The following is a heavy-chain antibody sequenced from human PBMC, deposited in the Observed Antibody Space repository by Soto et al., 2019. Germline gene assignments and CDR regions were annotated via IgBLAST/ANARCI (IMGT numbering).Heavy chain of an antibody. CDR3: ARADRTLVTTYGLDV. CDR1: GGSFSGFY. Sequence: SETLPFTCAVSGGSFSGFYWTWIRQPPGEGLEWIGENNHSGTTNFNPSLRSRLTISLDSSKKHFSLKLTSMAAADAAVYYCARADRTLVTTYGLDVWGQGTTVTVSS. CDR2: NNHSGTT. D-gene: IGHD2-21*02. V-gene: IGHV4-34*01. J-gene: IGHJ6*02.